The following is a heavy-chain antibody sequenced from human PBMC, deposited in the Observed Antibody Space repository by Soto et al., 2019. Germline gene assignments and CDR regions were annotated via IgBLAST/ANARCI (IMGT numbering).Heavy chain of an antibody. Sequence: GASVKVSCKTSGYTFASYDINWVRQDTGQGLEWMGWMNLDRGNGGYAQKFQGTVTMTTDTSIGTGYMGLSGLRYGDTAMYYCAKGNWRGYCSDTTYYTLNNWGQGTLVTVSS. CDR3: AKGNWRGYCSDTTYYTLNN. CDR1: GYTFASYD. D-gene: IGHD2-2*02. CDR2: MNLDRGNG. V-gene: IGHV1-8*01. J-gene: IGHJ4*02.